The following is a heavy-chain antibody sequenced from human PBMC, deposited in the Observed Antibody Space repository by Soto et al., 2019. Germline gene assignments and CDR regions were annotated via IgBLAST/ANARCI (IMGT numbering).Heavy chain of an antibody. J-gene: IGHJ5*02. CDR1: GGSIRSYY. D-gene: IGHD3-22*01. CDR3: ARDSPYDSSGYYWRHTSFDP. Sequence: SGTPSPTRTGSGGSIRSYYWSWVPQPPGEGAVWIGYIYYSGSTNYNPSLKSRVTISVDTSKNQFSLKLSSVTAADTAVYYCARDSPYDSSGYYWRHTSFDPWGQGTLVTVSS. V-gene: IGHV4-59*01. CDR2: IYYSGST.